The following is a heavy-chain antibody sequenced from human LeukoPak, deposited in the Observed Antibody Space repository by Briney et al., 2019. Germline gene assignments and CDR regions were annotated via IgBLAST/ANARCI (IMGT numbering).Heavy chain of an antibody. D-gene: IGHD3-16*01. J-gene: IGHJ4*02. CDR1: GFTFTSYG. CDR3: ARADHRLGEGFDS. Sequence: GASVKVSCKASGFTFTSYGINWVRQAPGQGLEWMGWISAYNGETNYAQKLQSRVTMTTDTSTRTANMELRSLRSDDTAVYYCARADHRLGEGFDSWGEGTLVGVSS. CDR2: ISAYNGET. V-gene: IGHV1-18*01.